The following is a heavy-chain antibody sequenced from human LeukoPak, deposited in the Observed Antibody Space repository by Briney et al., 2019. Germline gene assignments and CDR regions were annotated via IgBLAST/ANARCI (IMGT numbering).Heavy chain of an antibody. Sequence: GASVKVSCKASGYTFTSYDINWVRQATGQGPEWMGWMNPDSGNTGYAQKFQGRVTMTRNTSISTAYMELSSLRSEDTAVYYCATPGGVGATKFDYWGQGTLVTVSS. V-gene: IGHV1-8*01. CDR1: GYTFTSYD. J-gene: IGHJ4*02. D-gene: IGHD1-26*01. CDR3: ATPGGVGATKFDY. CDR2: MNPDSGNT.